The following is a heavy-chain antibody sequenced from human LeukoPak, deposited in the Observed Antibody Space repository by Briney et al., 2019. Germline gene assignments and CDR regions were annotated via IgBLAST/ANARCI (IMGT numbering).Heavy chain of an antibody. V-gene: IGHV3-23*01. CDR2: ISGGGGRT. CDR1: GFTFSSYG. Sequence: GGSLRLSCAASGFTFSSYGMHWVRQAPGKGLEWVSGISGGGGRTFYADSVKGRFTISRDNSKNTLYLQMNSLRAEDTAIYYCAKEQWLAQSAYFDYWGQGTLVTVSS. J-gene: IGHJ4*02. D-gene: IGHD6-19*01. CDR3: AKEQWLAQSAYFDY.